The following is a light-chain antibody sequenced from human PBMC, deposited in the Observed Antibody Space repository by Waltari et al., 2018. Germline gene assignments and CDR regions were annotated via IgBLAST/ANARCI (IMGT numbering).Light chain of an antibody. CDR1: QSVSSY. CDR2: DAS. V-gene: IGKV3-11*01. J-gene: IGKJ5*01. Sequence: EIVLTQSPATLSLSPGERATLSCRASQSVSSYLAWYQQKPGHAPRLLIYDASNRATGIPARFSGRGSGTDFTLTISSLEPEDFAVYYCQQRSNWPPITFGQGTRLEIK. CDR3: QQRSNWPPIT.